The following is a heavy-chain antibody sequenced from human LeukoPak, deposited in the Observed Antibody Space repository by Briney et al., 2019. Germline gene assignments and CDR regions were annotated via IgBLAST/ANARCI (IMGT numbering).Heavy chain of an antibody. CDR2: ISGSGGST. V-gene: IGHV3-23*01. Sequence: GSLRLSCAASGFTFSSYAMSWVRQAPGKGLEWVSAISGSGGSTYYADSVKGRFTISRDNSKNTLCLQMNSLRAEDTAVYYCAKGAELRFLEWLSNPKYYFDYWGQGTLVTVSS. D-gene: IGHD3-3*01. J-gene: IGHJ4*02. CDR3: AKGAELRFLEWLSNPKYYFDY. CDR1: GFTFSSYA.